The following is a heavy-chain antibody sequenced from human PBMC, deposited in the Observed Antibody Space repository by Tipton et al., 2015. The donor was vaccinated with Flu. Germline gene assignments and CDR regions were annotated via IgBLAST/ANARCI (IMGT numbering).Heavy chain of an antibody. D-gene: IGHD3-3*01. CDR3: ARVRMAYYDFWSGYYTRSYYYYGMDV. V-gene: IGHV4-34*01. CDR1: GGSFSGYY. Sequence: LRLSCAVYGGSFSGYYWSWIRQPPGKGLEWIGEINHSGSTNYNPSLKSRVTISVDTSKNQFSLKLSSVTAADTAVYYCARVRMAYYDFWSGYYTRSYYYYGMDVWGQGTTVTVSS. CDR2: INHSGST. J-gene: IGHJ6*02.